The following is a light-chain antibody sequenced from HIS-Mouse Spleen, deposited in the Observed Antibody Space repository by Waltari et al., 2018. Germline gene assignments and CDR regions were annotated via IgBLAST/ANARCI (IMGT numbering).Light chain of an antibody. CDR3: YSTDSSGNHSG. V-gene: IGLV3-10*01. Sequence: SYELTQPPSVSVSPGQTARITCSGDALPKKYAYWYQQKSGQAPVLVIYEDSKRPSGIPGRFSGSSSGTMATWTISGAQVEDEADYYCYSTDSSGNHSGFGGGTKLTVL. CDR2: EDS. CDR1: ALPKKY. J-gene: IGLJ3*02.